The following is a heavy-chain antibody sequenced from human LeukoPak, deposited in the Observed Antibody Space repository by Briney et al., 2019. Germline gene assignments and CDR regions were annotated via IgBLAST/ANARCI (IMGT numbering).Heavy chain of an antibody. D-gene: IGHD3-10*01. CDR1: GFTFSSYW. Sequence: GGFLRLSCAASGFTFSSYWMSWVRQAPGKGLEWVANIKQDGSEKYYVDSVKGRFTISRDNAKNSLYLQMNSLRAEDTAVYYCARVELRNARFGELLLFDYWGQGTLVTVSS. J-gene: IGHJ4*02. CDR2: IKQDGSEK. V-gene: IGHV3-7*03. CDR3: ARVELRNARFGELLLFDY.